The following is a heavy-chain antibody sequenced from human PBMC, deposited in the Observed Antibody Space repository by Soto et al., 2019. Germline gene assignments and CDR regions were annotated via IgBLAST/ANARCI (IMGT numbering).Heavy chain of an antibody. Sequence: SETLSLTCTVSGGSVSSGSYYWSWIRQPPGKGLEWIGYIYYSGSTNYNPSLKSRVTISVGTSKNQFSLKLSSVTAADTAVYYCAREPPSYYYDSSGYVWGQGTTVTVS. D-gene: IGHD3-22*01. CDR3: AREPPSYYYDSSGYV. V-gene: IGHV4-61*01. CDR1: GGSVSSGSYY. CDR2: IYYSGST. J-gene: IGHJ6*02.